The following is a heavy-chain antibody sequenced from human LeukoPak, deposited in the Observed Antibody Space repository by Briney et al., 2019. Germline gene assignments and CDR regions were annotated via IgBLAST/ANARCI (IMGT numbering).Heavy chain of an antibody. CDR2: LSGSGGST. V-gene: IGHV3-23*01. Sequence: PGGSLRLSCAASGFTFSSYSMSWVRQAPGKGLEWVSALSGSGGSTYYADSVKGRFTISRDNSKNTLYLQMSSLRAEDTAVYYCAKDSGWYYFDYWGQGTLVTVSS. CDR3: AKDSGWYYFDY. CDR1: GFTFSSYS. J-gene: IGHJ4*02. D-gene: IGHD6-19*01.